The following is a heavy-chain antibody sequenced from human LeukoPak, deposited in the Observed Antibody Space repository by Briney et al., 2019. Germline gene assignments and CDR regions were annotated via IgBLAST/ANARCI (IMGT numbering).Heavy chain of an antibody. Sequence: GSSLRLSCAASGFTFSRNVMHWVRQAPGKGLEWVALISYDGNNKFYADSVKGRFTIPRDNSRNTLYLQMSSLRGEDAAVYSCARGGIPTGPYYYFYYMDVWGKGTAATVSS. D-gene: IGHD3-10*01. J-gene: IGHJ6*03. CDR2: ISYDGNNK. CDR3: ARGGIPTGPYYYFYYMDV. CDR1: GFTFSRNV. V-gene: IGHV3-30*04.